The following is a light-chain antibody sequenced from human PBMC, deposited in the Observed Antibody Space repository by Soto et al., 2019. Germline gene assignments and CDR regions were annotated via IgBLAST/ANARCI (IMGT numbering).Light chain of an antibody. CDR2: MGS. Sequence: DIVMTQSPLSLPVTPGEPASISCRSSQSLLHSNGYNYLDWYLQKPGQSPQLLICMGSNRASGVPDRFSVSGSGTDFTLTISRVEAEDFGVYYCMQTLQSPWTFGQGTQVDIK. V-gene: IGKV2-28*01. J-gene: IGKJ1*01. CDR3: MQTLQSPWT. CDR1: QSLLHSNGYNY.